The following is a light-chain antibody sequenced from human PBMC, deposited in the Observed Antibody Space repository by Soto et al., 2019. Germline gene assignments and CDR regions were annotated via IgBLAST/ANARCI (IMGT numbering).Light chain of an antibody. J-gene: IGLJ2*01. CDR2: EGS. V-gene: IGLV2-23*01. CDR1: SSDVGSNNL. CDR3: CSYAGSSTWV. Sequence: QSALTQPASVSGSPGQSITISCTGTSSDVGSNNLVSWYQQHPGKAPKLMIYEGSKRPSGVSNRFSGCKSGNTASLTISGLQAEDEADYYCCSYAGSSTWVFGGGTKLTVL.